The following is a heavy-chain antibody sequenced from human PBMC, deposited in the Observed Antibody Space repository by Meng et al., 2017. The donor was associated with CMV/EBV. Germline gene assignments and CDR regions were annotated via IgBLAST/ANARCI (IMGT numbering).Heavy chain of an antibody. D-gene: IGHD2-15*01. J-gene: IGHJ4*02. CDR1: GFTFSSYD. Sequence: LSLTGAASGFTFSSYDMHWVRQATGKGLEWVSAIGTAGDTYYPGSVKGRFTISRENAKNSLYLQMNSLRAEDTAVYYCARDRSYCSGGSCYKIYDYWGQGTLVTVSS. V-gene: IGHV3-13*01. CDR2: IGTAGDT. CDR3: ARDRSYCSGGSCYKIYDY.